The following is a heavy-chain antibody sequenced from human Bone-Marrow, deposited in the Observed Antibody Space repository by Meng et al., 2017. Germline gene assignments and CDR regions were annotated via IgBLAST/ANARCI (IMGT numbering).Heavy chain of an antibody. CDR1: GGTFSSYA. CDR2: IIPIFGTA. D-gene: IGHD1-26*01. V-gene: IGHV1-69*05. J-gene: IGHJ5*02. CDR3: ASGLSGSYQNWFDP. Sequence: VQVVRSGAGVKKPGSSVKVYCKASGGTFSSYAISWVRQAPGQGLEWMGGIIPIFGTANYAQKFQGRVTITTDESTSTAYMELSSLRSEDTAVYYCASGLSGSYQNWFDPWGQGTLVTVSS.